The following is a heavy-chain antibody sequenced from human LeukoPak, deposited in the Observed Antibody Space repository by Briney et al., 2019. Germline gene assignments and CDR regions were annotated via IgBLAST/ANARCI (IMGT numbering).Heavy chain of an antibody. D-gene: IGHD6-13*01. CDR2: IQYDGSNK. J-gene: IGHJ4*02. CDR3: AKDKQLGSVEGIFDY. V-gene: IGHV3-30*02. CDR1: GFTFSSYN. Sequence: PGGSLRLSCAASGFTFSSYNMNWVRQAPGKGLEWVAFIQYDGSNKYYADSVKGRFTISRDNSKNMLYLQMNSLRVEDTAVYFCAKDKQLGSVEGIFDYWGQGTLVTVSS.